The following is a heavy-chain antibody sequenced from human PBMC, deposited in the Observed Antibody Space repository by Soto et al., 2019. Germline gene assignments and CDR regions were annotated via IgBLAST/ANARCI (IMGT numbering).Heavy chain of an antibody. J-gene: IGHJ5*02. Sequence: QVQLQESGPGLVKPSQTLSLTCTVSGGSISSGGYYWNWIRQHPGKGLEWIGYIYYIGSTYYNPYLKSRFTLSLDTSKNQFSLRLSSVTAADTAVYYCARSVFPWGQGTLVTVSS. CDR2: IYYIGST. CDR1: GGSISSGGYY. V-gene: IGHV4-31*03. CDR3: ARSVFP.